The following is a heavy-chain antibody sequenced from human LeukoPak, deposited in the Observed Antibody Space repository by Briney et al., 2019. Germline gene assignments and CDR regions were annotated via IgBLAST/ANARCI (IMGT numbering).Heavy chain of an antibody. Sequence: GGSLRLSCAASGFTFYNYAMSWVRQAAGKGREWGSGVCVSGDSTYYAASVMGRFTISRDTSKNPLSVQMSTLRAEDTAVYYCAKDIAQFIVGLLAYDSRGRGTLVTVSS. J-gene: IGHJ4*02. CDR1: GFTFYNYA. V-gene: IGHV3-23*01. CDR2: VCVSGDST. CDR3: AKDIAQFIVGLLAYDS. D-gene: IGHD2-15*01.